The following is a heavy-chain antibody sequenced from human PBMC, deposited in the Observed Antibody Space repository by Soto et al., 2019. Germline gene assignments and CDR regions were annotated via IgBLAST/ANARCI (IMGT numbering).Heavy chain of an antibody. CDR3: ARGPIVVVTATLYYFDY. CDR1: GGTFSSYA. V-gene: IGHV1-69*12. J-gene: IGHJ4*02. D-gene: IGHD2-21*02. Sequence: QVQLVQSGAEVKKPGSSVKVSCKASGGTFSSYAISWVRQAPGQGLEWMGGIIPIFGTANYAQKFQGRVTITADESTSTAYMELGSLRSEDTAVYYCARGPIVVVTATLYYFDYWGQGTLVTVSS. CDR2: IIPIFGTA.